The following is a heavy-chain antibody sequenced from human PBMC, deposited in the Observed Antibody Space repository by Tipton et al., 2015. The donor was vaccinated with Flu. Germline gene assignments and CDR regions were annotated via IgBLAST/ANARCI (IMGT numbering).Heavy chain of an antibody. CDR2: INHSGST. D-gene: IGHD5-18*01. CDR3: ARQQEDTAMVSSAGEDAFDI. J-gene: IGHJ3*02. Sequence: TLSLTCAVYGGSFSGYYWSWIRQPPGKGLEWIGEINHSGSTNYNPSLKSRVTISVDTSKNQFSLKLSSVTAADTAVYYCARQQEDTAMVSSAGEDAFDIWGQGTMVTVSS. CDR1: GGSFSGYY. V-gene: IGHV4-34*01.